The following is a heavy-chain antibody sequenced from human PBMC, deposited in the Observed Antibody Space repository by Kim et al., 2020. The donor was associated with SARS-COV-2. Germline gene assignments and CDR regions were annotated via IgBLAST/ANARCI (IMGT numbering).Heavy chain of an antibody. V-gene: IGHV3-74*01. D-gene: IGHD5-12*01. Sequence: GGSLRLSCAASGFSFSALWMHWVRQAPGKGLEWVSRIRGDGSLTDYAPSVRGRFTISRDNARNTVYLEMNTLRPDDTAVYYCAKDIHILVDYWGQGTLVT. J-gene: IGHJ4*02. CDR1: GFSFSALW. CDR3: AKDIHILVDY. CDR2: IRGDGSLT.